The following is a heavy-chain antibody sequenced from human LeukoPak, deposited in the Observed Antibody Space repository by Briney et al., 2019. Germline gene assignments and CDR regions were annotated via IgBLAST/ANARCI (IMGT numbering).Heavy chain of an antibody. CDR3: APWAGRFDS. Sequence: ASMKLSCKASGFTFTGYYIHWVRQAPGQGLEWMGWINTSTGGAYSAQNFQGRVTMTRDTSITTAYMELSRLRSDDTSVYYCAPWAGRFDSWGQGTLVTVSS. CDR2: INTSTGGA. V-gene: IGHV1-2*02. CDR1: GFTFTGYY. J-gene: IGHJ4*02.